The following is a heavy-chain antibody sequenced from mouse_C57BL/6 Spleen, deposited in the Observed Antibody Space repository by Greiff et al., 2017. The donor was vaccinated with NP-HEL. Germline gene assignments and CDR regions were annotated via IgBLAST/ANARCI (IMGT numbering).Heavy chain of an antibody. D-gene: IGHD2-1*01. CDR3: ARSGGSSTMVTRYCDV. J-gene: IGHJ1*03. V-gene: IGHV1-26*01. Sequence: EVQLQQSGPELVKPGASVKISCKASGYTFTDYYMNWVKQSHGKSLEWIGDINPNNGGTSYNQKFKGKATLTVDKSSSTAYMELRSLTSEDSAVYYCARSGGSSTMVTRYCDVWGTGTTVTVSS. CDR2: INPNNGGT. CDR1: GYTFTDYY.